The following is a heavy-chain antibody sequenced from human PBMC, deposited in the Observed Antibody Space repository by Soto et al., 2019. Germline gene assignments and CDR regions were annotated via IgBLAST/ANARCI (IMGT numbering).Heavy chain of an antibody. D-gene: IGHD6-19*01. CDR3: ARVWSPEGYSSGWYDY. V-gene: IGHV1-69*01. CDR1: GGTFSSYA. J-gene: IGHJ4*02. Sequence: QVQLVQSGAEVKKPGSSVKVSCKASGGTFSSYAISWVRQAPGQGLEWMGGIIPIFGTANYAQKFQGRVTITADECTSTAHMELSSLRSEDTAVYYCARVWSPEGYSSGWYDYWGQGTLVTVSS. CDR2: IIPIFGTA.